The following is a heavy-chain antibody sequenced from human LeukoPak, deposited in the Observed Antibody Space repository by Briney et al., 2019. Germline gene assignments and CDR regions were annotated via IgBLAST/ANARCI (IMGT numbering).Heavy chain of an antibody. V-gene: IGHV3-7*01. J-gene: IGHJ4*02. CDR3: AKHWSGYVYFDY. CDR2: IKQDGSEK. D-gene: IGHD3-3*01. CDR1: GFTFSSYW. Sequence: PGGSLRLSCAASGFTFSSYWMSWVRQAPGKGLEWVANIKQDGSEKYYVDSVKGRFTISRDNARNSLYLQMNSLRAGDTAVYYCAKHWSGYVYFDYWGQGTLVTVSS.